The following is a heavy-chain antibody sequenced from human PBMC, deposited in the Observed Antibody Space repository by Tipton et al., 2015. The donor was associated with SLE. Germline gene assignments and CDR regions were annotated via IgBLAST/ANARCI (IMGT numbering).Heavy chain of an antibody. Sequence: LSLTCSVSCDSITGSIYFWSWIRQPAGKGPEWIGRIYTSGATDDNPSLTSRVTMSVDMSKNQIFLKMTSVTAADSAVYFCARVWLNNAFDIWGQGTRVTVSS. J-gene: IGHJ3*02. CDR3: ARVWLNNAFDI. CDR1: CDSITGSIYF. V-gene: IGHV4-61*02. CDR2: IYTSGAT. D-gene: IGHD2/OR15-2a*01.